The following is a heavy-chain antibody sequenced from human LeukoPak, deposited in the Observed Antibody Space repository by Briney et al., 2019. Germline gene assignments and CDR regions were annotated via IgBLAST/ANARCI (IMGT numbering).Heavy chain of an antibody. CDR1: GGTFSSYA. D-gene: IGHD3-22*01. Sequence: SVKVSCKASGGTFSSYAISWVRQAPGQGLDWMGWIIPIFGTANYAQKFHGRDTITTDESTSTAYMVLSSLRSEDTAVYYCARGYYDSSGYYHFDYWGQGTLVTVSS. CDR3: ARGYYDSSGYYHFDY. V-gene: IGHV1-69*05. CDR2: IIPIFGTA. J-gene: IGHJ4*02.